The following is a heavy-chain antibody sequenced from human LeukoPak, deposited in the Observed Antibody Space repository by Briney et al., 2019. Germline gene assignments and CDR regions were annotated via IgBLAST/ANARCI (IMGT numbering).Heavy chain of an antibody. CDR2: IYPRDSDT. J-gene: IGHJ4*02. V-gene: IGHV5-51*01. CDR3: ARNRDSDY. Sequence: GESLKISFKAFGYRFSNYWIGWVRPMPGKALEWMGIIYPRDSDTRYSPSFQGQVTISVDTSITTAYLQWSSLKASDTAMYYCARNRDSDYWGQGTLVTVSS. CDR1: GYRFSNYW. D-gene: IGHD2/OR15-2a*01.